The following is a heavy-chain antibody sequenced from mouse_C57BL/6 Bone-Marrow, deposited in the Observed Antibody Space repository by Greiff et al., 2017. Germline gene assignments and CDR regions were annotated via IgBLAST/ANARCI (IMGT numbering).Heavy chain of an antibody. V-gene: IGHV1-26*01. J-gene: IGHJ3*01. CDR2: INPNNGGT. D-gene: IGHD2-2*01. Sequence: EVQLQQSGPELVKPGASVKISCKASGYTFTDYYMNWVKQSHGKSLEWIGDINPNNGGTSYNQKFKGKATLTVDKSSSTAYMELRSLTSEDSAVYYCALLWLRRTEFAYWGQGTLVTVSA. CDR3: ALLWLRRTEFAY. CDR1: GYTFTDYY.